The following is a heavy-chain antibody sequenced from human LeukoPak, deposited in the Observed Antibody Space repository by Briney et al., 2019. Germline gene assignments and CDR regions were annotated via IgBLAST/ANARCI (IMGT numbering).Heavy chain of an antibody. Sequence: PSEPLSLTCTVSGGSISSGSYYWSWIRQPAGKGLEWIGRIYTSGSTNYNPSLKSRVTISVDTSKNQFSLKLSSVTAADTAVYYCARGYYDYVWGSYRYLDYWGQGTLVTVSS. CDR1: GGSISSGSYY. J-gene: IGHJ4*02. CDR2: IYTSGST. V-gene: IGHV4-61*02. CDR3: ARGYYDYVWGSYRYLDY. D-gene: IGHD3-16*02.